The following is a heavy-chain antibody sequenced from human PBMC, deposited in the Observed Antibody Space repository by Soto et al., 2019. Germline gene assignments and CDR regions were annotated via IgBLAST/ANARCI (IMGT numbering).Heavy chain of an antibody. CDR1: GGSFSGYY. CDR2: INHSGST. J-gene: IGHJ4*02. D-gene: IGHD3-10*01. CDR3: ARGDMVRGGTLDY. Sequence: QVQLQQWGAGLLKPSETLSLTCAVYGGSFSGYYWSWIRQPPGKGLEWIGEINHSGSTNYNPSLKSRVTISVDTSKNQFSLKLSSVTAADTAVYYCARGDMVRGGTLDYWGQGTLVTVSS. V-gene: IGHV4-34*01.